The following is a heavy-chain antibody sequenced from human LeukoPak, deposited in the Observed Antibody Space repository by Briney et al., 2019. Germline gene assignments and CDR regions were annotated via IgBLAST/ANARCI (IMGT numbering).Heavy chain of an antibody. Sequence: SETLSLTCTVSGVSMSGSFWSWIRQPPGKGLEWVGYVFFEGNTRYNPSLSSRLSISIDTSRSQFSLKLNSVTAADTAVCYCAKHVSITYAHFDYWGQGSLVTVSS. V-gene: IGHV4-59*08. CDR2: VFFEGNT. D-gene: IGHD2-2*01. J-gene: IGHJ4*02. CDR1: GVSMSGSF. CDR3: AKHVSITYAHFDY.